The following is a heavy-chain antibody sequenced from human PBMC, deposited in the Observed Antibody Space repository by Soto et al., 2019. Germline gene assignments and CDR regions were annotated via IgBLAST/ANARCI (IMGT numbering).Heavy chain of an antibody. Sequence: PSETLSLTCAVSGGSIARGGYSWSWIRQPPGKGLEWIGFIYHSGSTNYNPSLKSRVAMSVDRSKNQFSLKLNSVTAADTAVYYCARYYGDYKNYFDYWGQGTLVTVSS. CDR3: ARYYGDYKNYFDY. CDR1: GGSIARGGYS. J-gene: IGHJ4*02. V-gene: IGHV4-30-2*01. CDR2: IYHSGST. D-gene: IGHD4-17*01.